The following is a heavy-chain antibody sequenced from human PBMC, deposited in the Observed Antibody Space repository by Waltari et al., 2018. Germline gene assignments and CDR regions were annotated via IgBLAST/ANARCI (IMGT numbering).Heavy chain of an antibody. CDR3: ARGGLWFGELLSESYWFDP. D-gene: IGHD3-10*01. V-gene: IGHV4-38-2*01. CDR1: GYSISSGYY. J-gene: IGHJ5*02. Sequence: QVQLQESGPGLVKPSETLSLTCAVSGYSISSGYYWGWIRQPPGKGLEWIGSINHSGSTYVNPSLKSRVTISVDTSKNQFSLKLSSVTAADTAVYYCARGGLWFGELLSESYWFDPWGQGTLVTVSS. CDR2: INHSGST.